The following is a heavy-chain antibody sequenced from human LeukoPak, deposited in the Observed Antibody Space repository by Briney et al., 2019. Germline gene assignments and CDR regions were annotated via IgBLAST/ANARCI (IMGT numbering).Heavy chain of an antibody. J-gene: IGHJ3*02. Sequence: GASVKVSCKASGYTFTGYYMHWVRQAPGQGLEWMGWINPNSGGTNYAQKFQGRVTMTRDTSISTAYMELSRLRSDDTAVYYCARDSAWLGELLIPYAFDIWGQGTMVTVSA. D-gene: IGHD3-10*01. CDR1: GYTFTGYY. CDR3: ARDSAWLGELLIPYAFDI. CDR2: INPNSGGT. V-gene: IGHV1-2*02.